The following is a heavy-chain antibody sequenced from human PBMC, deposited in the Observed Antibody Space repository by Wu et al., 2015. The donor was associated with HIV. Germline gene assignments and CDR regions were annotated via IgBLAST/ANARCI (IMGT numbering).Heavy chain of an antibody. V-gene: IGHV1-46*03. CDR3: ANRNRIGNMEAFDI. CDR2: INPNDNRV. D-gene: IGHD1-1*01. Sequence: QVQLVQSGAEVKKPGASVKVSCKASGYTFTTYYIHWVRQAPGQGLEWMGLINPNDNRVSYAQRFQGRVTMTRDTSTSTVYMELRSLKSEDTAVYFCANRNRIGNMEAFDIWGQGTKVIVSS. CDR1: GYTFTTYY. J-gene: IGHJ3*02.